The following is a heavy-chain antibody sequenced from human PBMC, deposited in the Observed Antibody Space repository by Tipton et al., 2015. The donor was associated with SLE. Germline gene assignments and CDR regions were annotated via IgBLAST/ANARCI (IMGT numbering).Heavy chain of an antibody. V-gene: IGHV1-46*01. Sequence: QSGAEVKKPGASVKVSCKASGYTFTNYYVHWVRQAPGQGLEWMGLINPDGGSTGYSHKFQGRITMTRDTSTSTVYMDLSSLRSEDTAVYYCARCDYSHWVDYWGQGTLVTVSS. J-gene: IGHJ4*02. CDR3: ARCDYSHWVDY. CDR2: INPDGGST. D-gene: IGHD4-11*01. CDR1: GYTFTNYY.